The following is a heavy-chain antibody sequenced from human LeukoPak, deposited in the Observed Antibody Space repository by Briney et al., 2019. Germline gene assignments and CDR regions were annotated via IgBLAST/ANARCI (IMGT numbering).Heavy chain of an antibody. CDR2: IYPGDSDT. J-gene: IGHJ4*02. V-gene: IGHV5-51*01. CDR1: GYSFTSYW. D-gene: IGHD2-2*01. Sequence: GESLKISCKGSGYSFTSYWIGWVRQMPGKGLEWMGIIYPGDSDTRYSPSFQGQVTISADKSISTAYLQWCSLKASDTAMYYCARQADDCSSTSCYFDYWGQGTLVTVSS. CDR3: ARQADDCSSTSCYFDY.